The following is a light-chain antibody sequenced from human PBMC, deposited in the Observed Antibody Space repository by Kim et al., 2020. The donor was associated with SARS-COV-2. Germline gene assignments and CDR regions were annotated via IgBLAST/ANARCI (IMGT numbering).Light chain of an antibody. CDR2: YDS. J-gene: IGLJ3*02. CDR1: NIGSKS. V-gene: IGLV3-21*04. Sequence: SYELTQPPSVSVAPGKTARITCGGNNIGSKSVHWYQQKPGQAPVLVIYYDSDRPSGIPERFSGSNSGNTATLTISTVEAGDEADYYCQVWDSSSDLLVFG. CDR3: QVWDSSSDLLV.